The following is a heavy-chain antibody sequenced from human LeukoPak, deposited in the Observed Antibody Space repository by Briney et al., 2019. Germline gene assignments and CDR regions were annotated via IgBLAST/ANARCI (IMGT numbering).Heavy chain of an antibody. Sequence: GGSLRLSCAASGFTFSDYYMSWIRQAPGKGLEWVSYIGNSGSIIYYADSVKGRFTISRDNAKNSLYLQMNSLRAEDTAVYYCAKDKLGIAEGVFDYWGQGTLVTVSS. CDR2: IGNSGSII. V-gene: IGHV3-11*04. CDR3: AKDKLGIAEGVFDY. D-gene: IGHD7-27*01. J-gene: IGHJ4*02. CDR1: GFTFSDYY.